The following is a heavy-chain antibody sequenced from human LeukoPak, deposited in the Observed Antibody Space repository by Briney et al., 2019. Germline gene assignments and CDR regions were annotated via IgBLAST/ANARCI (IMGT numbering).Heavy chain of an antibody. CDR3: ARVTYGSGSYRFDP. D-gene: IGHD3-10*01. Sequence: SETLSLTCTVSGGSVSSSDSYWGWIRQPPGKGLEWIGYIYYSGSTNYNPSLKSRVTISVDTSKNQFSLKLSSVTAADTAVYYCARVTYGSGSYRFDPWGQGTLVTVSS. CDR1: GGSVSSSDSY. CDR2: IYYSGST. V-gene: IGHV4-61*08. J-gene: IGHJ5*02.